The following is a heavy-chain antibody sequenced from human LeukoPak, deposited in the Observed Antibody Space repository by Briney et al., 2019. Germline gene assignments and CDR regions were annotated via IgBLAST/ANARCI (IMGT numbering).Heavy chain of an antibody. V-gene: IGHV3-74*01. CDR1: GFSFSSSW. Sequence: GGSLRLSCAASGFSFSSSWMHWVRQVPGKGPVWVSCIIGDGSLIHYADSVMGRFTVSRDNAKNTLYLQMNSLRAEDTAVYYCARAPGFWSGYYHFDYWGQGILVTVSS. D-gene: IGHD3-3*01. J-gene: IGHJ4*02. CDR2: IIGDGSLI. CDR3: ARAPGFWSGYYHFDY.